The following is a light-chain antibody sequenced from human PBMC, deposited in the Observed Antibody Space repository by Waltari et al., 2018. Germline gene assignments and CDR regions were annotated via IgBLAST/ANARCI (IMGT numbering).Light chain of an antibody. CDR1: SSDVGGYNY. V-gene: IGLV2-14*01. Sequence: QSALTPPASVSGSPGQSITISCTGTSSDVGGYNYVSWYQLHPGKVTKLIIYEVSNRPPGVSNRLSVSKTGNTASLTISGLQAEDEADCYCSSFTDTSTWVFGGGTKVTVL. CDR3: SSFTDTSTWV. J-gene: IGLJ2*01. CDR2: EVS.